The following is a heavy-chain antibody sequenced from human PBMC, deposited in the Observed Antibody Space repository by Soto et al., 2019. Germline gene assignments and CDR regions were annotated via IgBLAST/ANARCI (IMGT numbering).Heavy chain of an antibody. CDR2: INPSGGST. D-gene: IGHD4-17*01. CDR3: ARECTTTVTTGSGMCYYYGMDV. V-gene: IGHV1-46*01. Sequence: ASVKVSCKASGYTFTSYYMHWVRQAPGQGLEWMGIINPSGGSTGYAQKFQGRVTMTRDTSTSTVYMELSSLRSEDTAVYYCARECTTTVTTGSGMCYYYGMDVWGQGTTVTVSS. J-gene: IGHJ6*02. CDR1: GYTFTSYY.